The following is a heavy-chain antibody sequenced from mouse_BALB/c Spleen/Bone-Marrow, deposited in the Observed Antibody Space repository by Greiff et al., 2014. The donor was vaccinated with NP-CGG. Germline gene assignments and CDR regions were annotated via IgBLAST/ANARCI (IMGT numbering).Heavy chain of an antibody. D-gene: IGHD1-1*01. J-gene: IGHJ4*01. CDR1: GFSLTSYG. CDR2: IWAGGST. CDR3: ARGSYYEGAMDY. Sequence: VKLQESGPGLVAPSQSLSITCTASGFSLTSYGVHWVRQPPGKVLEWLGVIWAGGSTNYNSALMSRLSISKDNSKSQVFLKMNSLQTDDTAMYYCARGSYYEGAMDYWGQGTSVTVSS. V-gene: IGHV2-9*02.